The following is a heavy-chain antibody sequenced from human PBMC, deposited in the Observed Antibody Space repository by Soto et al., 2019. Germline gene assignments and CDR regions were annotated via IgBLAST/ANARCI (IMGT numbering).Heavy chain of an antibody. V-gene: IGHV3-23*01. J-gene: IGHJ4*02. Sequence: VGSLRLSCAASGFTFSSYAMSWVRQAPGKGLEWVSAISGSGGSTYYADSVKGRFTISRDNSKNTLYLQMNSLRAEDTAVYYCAKVPARYYDSSGYWGYFDYWGQGTLVTVSS. CDR1: GFTFSSYA. CDR3: AKVPARYYDSSGYWGYFDY. D-gene: IGHD3-22*01. CDR2: ISGSGGST.